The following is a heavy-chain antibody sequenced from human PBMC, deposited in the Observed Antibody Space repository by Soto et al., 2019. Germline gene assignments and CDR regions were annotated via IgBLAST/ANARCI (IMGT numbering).Heavy chain of an antibody. CDR1: GFTFSSYA. J-gene: IGHJ4*03. CDR3: AKAITFGGVIVTGYFDS. Sequence: PGGSLRLSCAASGFTFSSYAMHWVRQAPGKGLEWVAVIRGGGSSTYYTDSVKGRFTISRDNLKHTVYLQLNSLRAEDTAVYYCAKAITFGGVIVTGYFDSWGRGTLVTVSS. V-gene: IGHV3-23*01. CDR2: IRGGGSST. D-gene: IGHD3-16*02.